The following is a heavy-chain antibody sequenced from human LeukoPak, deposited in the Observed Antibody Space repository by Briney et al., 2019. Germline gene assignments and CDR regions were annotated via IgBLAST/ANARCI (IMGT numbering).Heavy chain of an antibody. Sequence: GASVKVSCKPSGGTFSSYAISWVRQAPGQGLEWMGWISGYNGNTNYAQKFQGRVTVTTDTSTNTAYMEVRSLRSDDTAVYYCARDRDYTGDYWGQGTLVTVSS. D-gene: IGHD2-2*02. V-gene: IGHV1-18*01. CDR3: ARDRDYTGDY. CDR2: ISGYNGNT. J-gene: IGHJ4*02. CDR1: GGTFSSYA.